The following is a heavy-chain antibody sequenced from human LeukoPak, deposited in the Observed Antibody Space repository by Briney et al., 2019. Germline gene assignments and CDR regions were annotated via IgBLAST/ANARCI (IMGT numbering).Heavy chain of an antibody. Sequence: GGSLRLSCAASGFTFSSYWMHWVRHAPGKGLVWVSGMNSDGSRTSYADSVKGRFTISRDNAKNTLYLQMNSLRAEDTAVYYCARGGFPVHYYYMDVWGKGTTVTISS. CDR2: MNSDGSRT. V-gene: IGHV3-74*01. CDR1: GFTFSSYW. CDR3: ARGGFPVHYYYMDV. J-gene: IGHJ6*03. D-gene: IGHD5-12*01.